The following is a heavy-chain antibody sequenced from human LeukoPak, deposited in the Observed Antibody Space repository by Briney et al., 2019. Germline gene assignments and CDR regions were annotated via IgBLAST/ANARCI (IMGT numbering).Heavy chain of an antibody. V-gene: IGHV3-7*01. CDR2: IRQDGSEE. CDR3: ARDGDDSSGYYGDY. J-gene: IGHJ4*02. Sequence: PGGSLRLSCAASGFTFGSYWMSWVRQAPGKGLEWVANIRQDGSEEFYVDSVKGRFTISRDNAKNSLYLQMNSLRAEDTAVYYCARDGDDSSGYYGDYWGQGTLVTVSS. D-gene: IGHD3-22*01. CDR1: GFTFGSYW.